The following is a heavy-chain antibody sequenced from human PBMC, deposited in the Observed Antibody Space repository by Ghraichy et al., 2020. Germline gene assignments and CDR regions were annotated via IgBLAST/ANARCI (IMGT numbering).Heavy chain of an antibody. CDR1: GYTFTSYD. CDR2: MNPNSGNT. Sequence: ASVKVSCKASGYTFTSYDINWVRQATGQGLEWMGWMNPNSGNTGYAQKFQGRVTMTRNTSISTAYMELSSLRSEDTAVYYCARGMELAAVIGYWGQGTLVTVSS. J-gene: IGHJ4*02. D-gene: IGHD6-13*01. V-gene: IGHV1-8*01. CDR3: ARGMELAAVIGY.